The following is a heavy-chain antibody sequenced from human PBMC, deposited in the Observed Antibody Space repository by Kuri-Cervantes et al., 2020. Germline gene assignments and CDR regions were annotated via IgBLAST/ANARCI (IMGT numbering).Heavy chain of an antibody. V-gene: IGHV3-30*18. CDR2: ISYDGSNK. J-gene: IGHJ4*02. CDR1: GGSISSYY. CDR3: AKLTSSGYSDY. Sequence: GGSLRLSCTVSGGSISSYYWSWIRQPPGKGLEWVAVISYDGSNKYYADSVKGRFTISRDNSKNTLYLQMNSLRAEDTAVYYCAKLTSSGYSDYWGQGTLVTVSS. D-gene: IGHD3-22*01.